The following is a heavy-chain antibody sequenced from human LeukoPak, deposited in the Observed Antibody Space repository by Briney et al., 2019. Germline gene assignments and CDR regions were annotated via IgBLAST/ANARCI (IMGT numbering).Heavy chain of an antibody. Sequence: SLKVSCKASGGTFSSYAISWVRQAPGQGLEWMGGIIPIFGTANYAQKFQGRVTITADKSTSTAYMELSSLRSEDTAVYYCARDRADSSSSGDAFDIWGQGTMVTVSS. D-gene: IGHD6-6*01. V-gene: IGHV1-69*06. CDR3: ARDRADSSSSGDAFDI. CDR1: GGTFSSYA. CDR2: IIPIFGTA. J-gene: IGHJ3*02.